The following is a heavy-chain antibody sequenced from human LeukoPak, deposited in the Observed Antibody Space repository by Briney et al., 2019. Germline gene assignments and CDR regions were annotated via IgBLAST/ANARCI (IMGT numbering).Heavy chain of an antibody. V-gene: IGHV1-69*13. CDR2: IIPIFGTA. D-gene: IGHD5-12*01. J-gene: IGHJ5*02. CDR1: GYTFTSYG. Sequence: GASVKVSCKASGYTFTSYGISWVRQAPGQGLEWMGGIIPIFGTANYAQKFQGRVTITADESTNTAYMELSSLRSEDTAVYYCARDRGLNDGGYSGYTLYNWFDPWGQGTLVTVSS. CDR3: ARDRGLNDGGYSGYTLYNWFDP.